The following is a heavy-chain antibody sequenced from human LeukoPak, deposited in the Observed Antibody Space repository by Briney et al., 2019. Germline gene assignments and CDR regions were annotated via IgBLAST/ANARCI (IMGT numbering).Heavy chain of an antibody. Sequence: SVKVSCKASGGTFSSYAISWVRQAPGQGLEWMGGIIPIFGTANYAQKFRGRVTITADKSTSTAYMELSSLRSEDTAVYYCARDAGYSSGWPDYWGQGTLVTVSS. J-gene: IGHJ4*02. CDR3: ARDAGYSSGWPDY. CDR1: GGTFSSYA. CDR2: IIPIFGTA. D-gene: IGHD6-19*01. V-gene: IGHV1-69*06.